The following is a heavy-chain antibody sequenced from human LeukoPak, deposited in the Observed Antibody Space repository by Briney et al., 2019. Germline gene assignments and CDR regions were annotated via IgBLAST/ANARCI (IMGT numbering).Heavy chain of an antibody. D-gene: IGHD1-26*01. J-gene: IGHJ6*03. V-gene: IGHV3-23*01. CDR2: ISGSGGST. CDR1: GFDFSAYS. Sequence: GGSLRLSCAASGFDFSAYSMSWVRQAPGKGLEWVSAISGSGGSTYYADSVKGRFTISRDNSKNTLYLQMNSLRAEDTAVYYCAKGGKGAHYYYMDVWGKGTTVTVSS. CDR3: AKGGKGAHYYYMDV.